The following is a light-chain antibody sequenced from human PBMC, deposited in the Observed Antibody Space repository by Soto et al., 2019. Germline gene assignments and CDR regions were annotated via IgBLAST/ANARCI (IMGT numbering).Light chain of an antibody. CDR1: QGISNY. CDR3: QKFDDAPLT. Sequence: DIQMTQSPSSLSASVGDKVTITCRASQGISNYLAWYQQKPGKVPKLLIFDASTLQSGVPSRFSGSGSGTDFTLTISSLQHEDVAAYYCQKFDDAPLTFGGGTKVDIK. V-gene: IGKV1-27*01. J-gene: IGKJ4*01. CDR2: DAS.